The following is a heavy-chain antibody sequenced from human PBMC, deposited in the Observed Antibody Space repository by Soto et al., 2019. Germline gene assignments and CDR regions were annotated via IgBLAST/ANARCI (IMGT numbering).Heavy chain of an antibody. CDR2: IDPSDSQT. CDR1: GFSFAGYW. J-gene: IGHJ4*02. D-gene: IGHD3-22*01. Sequence: GESLKISCKGSGFSFAGYWITWVRQKPGKGLEWMGRIDPSDSQTYYSPSFRGHVTISATKSITTVFLQWSSLRASDTAMYYCARQIYDSDTGPNFQYYFDSWGQGTPVTVSS. V-gene: IGHV5-10-1*01. CDR3: ARQIYDSDTGPNFQYYFDS.